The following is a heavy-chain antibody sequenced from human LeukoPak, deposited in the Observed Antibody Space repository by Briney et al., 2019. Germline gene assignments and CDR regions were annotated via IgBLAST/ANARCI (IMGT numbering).Heavy chain of an antibody. D-gene: IGHD3-10*01. J-gene: IGHJ4*02. Sequence: GGSLRLSCAASGFTFSSYVMSWVRQAPGKGLEWVSLITGGGSSTYYADSVKGRFTISRDNSKNTLYLQMNSLRAEDTAVYSCAKGRYPGSGSYLNSHDYWGQGTLVTVSS. CDR1: GFTFSSYV. CDR3: AKGRYPGSGSYLNSHDY. CDR2: ITGGGSST. V-gene: IGHV3-23*01.